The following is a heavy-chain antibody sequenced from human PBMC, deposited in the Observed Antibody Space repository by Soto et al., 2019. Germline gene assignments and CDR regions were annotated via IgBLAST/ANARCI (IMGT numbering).Heavy chain of an antibody. D-gene: IGHD2-21*01. CDR2: IYYSGST. Sequence: SETLSLTCTVSGGSISSYYWNWLRQPPGKGLEWVGYIYYSGSTTYNPSLKSRVTISVDTSKNQFSLKLSSVTAADTAVYYCARAHSLDVWGQGTTVTVSS. CDR3: ARAHSLDV. CDR1: GGSISSYY. J-gene: IGHJ6*02. V-gene: IGHV4-59*13.